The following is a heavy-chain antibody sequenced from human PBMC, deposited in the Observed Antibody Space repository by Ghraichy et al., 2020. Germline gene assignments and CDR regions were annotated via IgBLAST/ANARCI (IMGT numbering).Heavy chain of an antibody. V-gene: IGHV3-48*02. J-gene: IGHJ4*02. CDR1: GFTFSSYS. CDR2: ISPSSSPI. D-gene: IGHD6-19*01. CDR3: ARSLPVTGILFDS. Sequence: GGSLRLSCAASGFTFSSYSMNWVRQAPGRGLEWVSFISPSSSPIYYADSVKGRFTISRDNAKNSLYLQMNSLRDEDTAIYFCARSLPVTGILFDSWGQGTLVTVSS.